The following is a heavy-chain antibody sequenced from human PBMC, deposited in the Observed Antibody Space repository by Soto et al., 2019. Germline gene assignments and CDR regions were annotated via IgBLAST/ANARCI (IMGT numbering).Heavy chain of an antibody. J-gene: IGHJ6*02. CDR2: IYYSVST. V-gene: IGHV4-31*03. D-gene: IGHD2-2*01. CDR1: GGSISSGGYY. Sequence: SETLSLTCTVSGGSISSGGYYWSWIRQHPGKGLEWIWYIYYSVSTYYNPSLKSRVTISVDTSKNQFSLKLSSVPAADTAVYYCARDARRVDYCSSTSCSLGSFGYYGMDVWGQGTTVTVSS. CDR3: ARDARRVDYCSSTSCSLGSFGYYGMDV.